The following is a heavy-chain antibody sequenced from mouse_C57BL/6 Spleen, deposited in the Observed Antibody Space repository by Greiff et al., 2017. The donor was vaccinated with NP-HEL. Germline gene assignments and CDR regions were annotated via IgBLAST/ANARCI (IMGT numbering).Heavy chain of an antibody. Sequence: QVQLQQPGAELVKPGASVKLSCKASGYTFTSYWMHWVKQRPGRGLEWIGRIDPNSGGTKYNEKFKSKATLTVDKPSSTAYMQLSSLTSEDSAVYDCARWGYGNYGYYAMDYWGQGTSVTVSS. J-gene: IGHJ4*01. CDR2: IDPNSGGT. V-gene: IGHV1-72*01. CDR1: GYTFTSYW. D-gene: IGHD2-1*01. CDR3: ARWGYGNYGYYAMDY.